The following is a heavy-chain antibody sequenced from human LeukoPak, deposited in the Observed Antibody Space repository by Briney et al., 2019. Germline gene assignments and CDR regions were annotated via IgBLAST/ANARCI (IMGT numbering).Heavy chain of an antibody. CDR1: GGSIIGYY. D-gene: IGHD3-22*01. J-gene: IGHJ3*02. CDR3: ARYDYYYDSSGIRSCAFDI. V-gene: IGHV4-59*01. CDR2: FYYSGST. Sequence: ENLSLTCTVSGGSIIGYYWSWIGQPPGKGREGIGFFYYSGSTNYNPSLKSRVTISVDTSKNQFSLKLSSVTAADTAVYYCARYDYYYDSSGIRSCAFDIWGQGTMVTVSS.